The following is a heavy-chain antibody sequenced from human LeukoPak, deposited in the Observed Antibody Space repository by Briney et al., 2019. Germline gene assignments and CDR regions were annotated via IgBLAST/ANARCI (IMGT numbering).Heavy chain of an antibody. CDR1: GGSLSSSSYY. D-gene: IGHD6-13*01. CDR2: IYYSGST. Sequence: PSGALCRSRTVSGGSLSSSSYYWGWVRQPPGRGLGWVGSIYYSGSTYYNPSLKSRVTISVDTSKNQFSLKLSSVTAADTAVYYCARGVYIAAGQYGYWGQGTLVTVSS. V-gene: IGHV4-39*07. CDR3: ARGVYIAAGQYGY. J-gene: IGHJ4*02.